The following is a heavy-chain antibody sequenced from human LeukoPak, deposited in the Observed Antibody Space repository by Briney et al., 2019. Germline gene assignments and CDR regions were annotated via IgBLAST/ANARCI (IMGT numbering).Heavy chain of an antibody. V-gene: IGHV4-59*01. CDR2: IYYSGST. CDR3: ARAISGRAGPFDY. Sequence: PSDTLTLTCTVSGGSISSYYWSWIRQPPGKGLEWIGYIYYSGSTNYNPSLKSRVTISVDTSKNQFSLKLSSVTAADTAVYYCARAISGRAGPFDYWGQGTLVTVSS. CDR1: GGSISSYY. D-gene: IGHD6-19*01. J-gene: IGHJ4*02.